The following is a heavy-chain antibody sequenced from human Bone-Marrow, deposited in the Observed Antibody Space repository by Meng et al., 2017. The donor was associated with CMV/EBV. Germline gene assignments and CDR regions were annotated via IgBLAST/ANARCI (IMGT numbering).Heavy chain of an antibody. CDR3: AADFIRLRYYYYGMDV. J-gene: IGHJ6*02. CDR1: GFTFTSSA. Sequence: SVKVSCKASGFTFTSSAVQGVRQARGQRLEWIGWIVVGSGNTNYAQKFQERVTITRDMSTSTAYMELSSLRSEDTAVYYCAADFIRLRYYYYGMDVWGQGTTVTVSS. CDR2: IVVGSGNT. D-gene: IGHD3-16*01. V-gene: IGHV1-58*01.